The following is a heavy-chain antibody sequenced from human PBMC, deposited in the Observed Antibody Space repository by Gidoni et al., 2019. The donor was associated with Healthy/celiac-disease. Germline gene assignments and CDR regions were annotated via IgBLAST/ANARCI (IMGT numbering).Heavy chain of an antibody. CDR2: ISGSGGST. Sequence: EVQLLASGGGLVQPGGSLRLSCAASGFTFSSYAMRWVRQAPGKGLEWVSAISGSGGSTYYADSVKGRFTISRDNSKNTLYLQMNSLRAEDTAVYYCAKIQLWSSDGMDVWGQGTTVTVSS. D-gene: IGHD5-18*01. CDR1: GFTFSSYA. V-gene: IGHV3-23*01. CDR3: AKIQLWSSDGMDV. J-gene: IGHJ6*02.